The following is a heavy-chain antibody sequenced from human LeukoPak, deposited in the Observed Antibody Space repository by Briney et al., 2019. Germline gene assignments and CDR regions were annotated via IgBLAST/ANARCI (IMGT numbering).Heavy chain of an antibody. CDR3: ARDLPPAYYDFWSGPDY. V-gene: IGHV4-38-2*02. CDR1: GYSISSGYY. J-gene: IGHJ4*02. D-gene: IGHD3-3*01. Sequence: SETLSLTRAVSGYSISSGYYWGWIRQPPGKGLEWIGSIYHSGSTYYNPSLKSRVTISVDTSKNQFSLKLSSVTAADAAVYYCARDLPPAYYDFWSGPDYWGQGTLVTVSS. CDR2: IYHSGST.